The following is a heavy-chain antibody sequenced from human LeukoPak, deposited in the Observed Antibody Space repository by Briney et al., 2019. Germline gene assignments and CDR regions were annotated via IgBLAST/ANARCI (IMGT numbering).Heavy chain of an antibody. V-gene: IGHV3-21*01. CDR3: ARAYSERYGLGYYYMDV. CDR2: ISSSNI. Sequence: PGGSLRLSCAASGFTFSSYSMSWVRQAPGKGLEWVSSISSSNIYYADSVKGRFTISRDNAKKSVYLQMNSLRAEDTAVYYCARAYSERYGLGYYYMDVWGKGTTVTISS. D-gene: IGHD1-26*01. CDR1: GFTFSSYS. J-gene: IGHJ6*03.